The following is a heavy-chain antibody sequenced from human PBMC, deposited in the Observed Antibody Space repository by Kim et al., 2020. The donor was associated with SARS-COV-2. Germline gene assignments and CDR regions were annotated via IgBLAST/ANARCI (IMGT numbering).Heavy chain of an antibody. CDR2: IYSGGSST. Sequence: GGSLRLSCAASGFTFSSYAMSWVRQAPGKGLEWVSVIYSGGSSTYYADSVKGRFTISRDNSKNTLYLQMNSLRAEDTAVYYCAKTGTGAFYYFDYWGQGTLVTVSS. J-gene: IGHJ4*02. CDR1: GFTFSSYA. D-gene: IGHD7-27*01. CDR3: AKTGTGAFYYFDY. V-gene: IGHV3-23*03.